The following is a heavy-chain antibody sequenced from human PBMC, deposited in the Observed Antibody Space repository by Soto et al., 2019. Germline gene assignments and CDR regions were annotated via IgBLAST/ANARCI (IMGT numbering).Heavy chain of an antibody. CDR3: ARGATIFGVVIIPWFDP. Sequence: QLQLQESGSGLVKPSQTLSLTCAVSGGSISSGGYSWSWIRQPPGKGLVWIGYIYHSGSTYYNPSLKSRVTISVDRSKNQFSLKLSSVTAADTAVYYCARGATIFGVVIIPWFDPWGQGTLVTVSS. CDR2: IYHSGST. D-gene: IGHD3-3*01. V-gene: IGHV4-30-2*01. CDR1: GGSISSGGYS. J-gene: IGHJ5*02.